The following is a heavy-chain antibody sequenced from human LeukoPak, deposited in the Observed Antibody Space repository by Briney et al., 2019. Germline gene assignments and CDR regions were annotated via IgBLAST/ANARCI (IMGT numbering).Heavy chain of an antibody. V-gene: IGHV1-2*02. CDR3: ARSNSSSEAYFDN. CDR2: INPNSGDT. J-gene: IGHJ4*02. CDR1: GYTFTGYY. D-gene: IGHD6-13*01. Sequence: ASVKVSCKASGYTFTGYYIHWLRQAPGQGLEWMGWINPNSGDTSYADKFQGRVTMTRDMFISTAYMELSRLRSDDTAVYYYARSNSSSEAYFDNWGQATLFTVSS.